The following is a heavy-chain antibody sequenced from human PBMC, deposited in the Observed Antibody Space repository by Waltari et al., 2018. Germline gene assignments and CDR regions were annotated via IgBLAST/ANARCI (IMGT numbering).Heavy chain of an antibody. CDR1: GYSISSGYY. CDR2: IYHGWST. D-gene: IGHD3-22*01. CDR3: ARCLQDYYDSSGYYY. V-gene: IGHV4-38-2*01. J-gene: IGHJ4*02. Sequence: QVQLQESGPGLVKPSETLSLTCAVSGYSISSGYYWGWIRQPPGKGLEWIVSIYHGWSTSYHPSLKSRVTISVDTSKNQFSLKLSSVTAADTAVYYCARCLQDYYDSSGYYYWGQGTLVTVSS.